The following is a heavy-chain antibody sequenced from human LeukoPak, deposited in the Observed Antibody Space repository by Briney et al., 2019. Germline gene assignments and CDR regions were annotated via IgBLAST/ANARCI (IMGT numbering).Heavy chain of an antibody. CDR2: IWYDGTNT. J-gene: IGHJ4*02. D-gene: IGHD2-15*01. CDR3: ARDFSCSGGSCYSGMV. CDR1: GFSFSSYG. Sequence: GRSLRLSCAASGFSFSSYGMHWVRRAPGKGLEWVAVIWYDGTNTYYADSVKGRFTISRDNSKNTLYLQMDSLRAEDTAVYYCARDFSCSGGSCYSGMVWGQGTLVTVSS. V-gene: IGHV3-33*01.